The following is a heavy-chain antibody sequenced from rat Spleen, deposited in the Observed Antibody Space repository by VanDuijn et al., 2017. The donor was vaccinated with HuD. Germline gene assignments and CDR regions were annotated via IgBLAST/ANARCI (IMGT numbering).Heavy chain of an antibody. CDR2: ISTGGDKT. Sequence: EVQLVESGGGLVQPGRSLKLSCAASGFTFSDYNMAWVRQAPKKGLEWVAHISTGGDKTYYRDSVKGRFTISRDNAKSTLYLQMDSLRSEDTATYYCASHGPRISRFAYWGQGTLVTVSS. CDR3: ASHGPRISRFAY. J-gene: IGHJ3*01. V-gene: IGHV5S23*01. CDR1: GFTFSDYN. D-gene: IGHD1-6*01.